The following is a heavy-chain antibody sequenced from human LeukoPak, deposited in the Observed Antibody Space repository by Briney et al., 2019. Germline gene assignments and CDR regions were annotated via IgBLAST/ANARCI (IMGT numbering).Heavy chain of an antibody. D-gene: IGHD2-21*01. Sequence: SETLSLTCAVYGGSFSGYYWSWIRQPPGKGLEWIGEINHSGSTNYNPSLKSRVTISVDTSKNQFSLKLSPVTAADTAVYYCARVPVGWPPAMWWYFDYWGQGTLVTVSS. V-gene: IGHV4-34*01. CDR3: ARVPVGWPPAMWWYFDY. CDR1: GGSFSGYY. J-gene: IGHJ4*02. CDR2: INHSGST.